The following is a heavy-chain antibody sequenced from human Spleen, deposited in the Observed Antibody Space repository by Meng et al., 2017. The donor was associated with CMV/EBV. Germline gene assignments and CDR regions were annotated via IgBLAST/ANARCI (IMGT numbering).Heavy chain of an antibody. CDR2: INDSGDGP. CDR1: GFTFSSYW. D-gene: IGHD3-10*01. CDR3: ARDQYGSGTNYFDP. J-gene: IGHJ5*02. Sequence: GESLKISCAASGFTFSSYWMSWVRQAPGKGLEWVSTINDSGDGPYYADSVKGRFTISRDNSKNTLYLQMDSLRVEDTAVYFCARDQYGSGTNYFDPWGQGTLVTVSS. V-gene: IGHV3-23*01.